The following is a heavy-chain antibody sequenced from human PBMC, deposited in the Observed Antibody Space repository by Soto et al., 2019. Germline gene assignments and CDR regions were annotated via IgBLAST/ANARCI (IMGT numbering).Heavy chain of an antibody. V-gene: IGHV4-30-4*01. CDR1: GDYIHVGGYY. CDR3: GRDLTSNANCIDP. J-gene: IGHJ5*02. Sequence: SETLSLTCSVSGDYIHVGGYYWTWIRQRPGKGLEWMGYIYYTGKTYCNPSLESRLTMSVDRSKNQFSLRLTSVTAADTAVYFCGRDLTSNANCIDPWGQGTLVTVSS. CDR2: IYYTGKT. D-gene: IGHD2-2*01.